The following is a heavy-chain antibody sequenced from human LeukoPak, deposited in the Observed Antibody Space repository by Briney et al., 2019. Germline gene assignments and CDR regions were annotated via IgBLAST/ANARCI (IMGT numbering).Heavy chain of an antibody. CDR1: GYTFTSYD. Sequence: ASVKVSCKASGYTFTSYDINWVRQATGQGREWMGWMNPNSGNTGYAQKFQGRVTMTRHTSISTAYMELSSLRSEDTAVYYCARGDYGDSFPDYWGQGTLVTVSS. D-gene: IGHD4-17*01. CDR3: ARGDYGDSFPDY. CDR2: MNPNSGNT. J-gene: IGHJ4*02. V-gene: IGHV1-8*01.